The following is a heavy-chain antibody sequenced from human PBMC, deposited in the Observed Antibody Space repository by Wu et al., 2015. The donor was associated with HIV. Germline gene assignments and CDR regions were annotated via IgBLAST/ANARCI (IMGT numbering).Heavy chain of an antibody. Sequence: QAQLVQFGAEVKKPGSSVKVTCKASGAGFTSYAVSWVRQAPGQGLGWMGGINPLFGTTKHAQRFQDRVKFTTDESKSTVYMELSSLRSEDTAVYYCARNTDSVATSLYSLGVWGQGTTVTVSS. D-gene: IGHD5-12*01. CDR2: INPLFGTT. J-gene: IGHJ6*02. CDR3: ARNTDSVATSLYSLGV. CDR1: GAGFTSYA. V-gene: IGHV1-69*05.